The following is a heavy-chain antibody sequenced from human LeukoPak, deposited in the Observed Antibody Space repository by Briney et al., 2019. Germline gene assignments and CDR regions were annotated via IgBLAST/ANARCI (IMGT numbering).Heavy chain of an antibody. CDR2: IRSKAYGGTT. CDR3: TTHAFFRWSRDAFDI. CDR1: GFTFGDYA. Sequence: GGSLRLSCTASGFTFGDYAMSWFRQAPGKGLQWVAFIRSKAYGGTTEYAASVKGRFTISRDDSKNTLYLQMNSLKTEDTAVYYCTTHAFFRWSRDAFDIWGQGTMVTVSS. V-gene: IGHV3-49*03. J-gene: IGHJ3*02. D-gene: IGHD4-23*01.